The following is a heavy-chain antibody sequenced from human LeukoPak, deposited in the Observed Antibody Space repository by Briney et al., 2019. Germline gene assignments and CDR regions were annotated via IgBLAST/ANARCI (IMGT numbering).Heavy chain of an antibody. D-gene: IGHD6-19*01. Sequence: GGSLRLSCAASGFTFSSYSMNWVRQAPGKGLEWVSSISRSSSHILYGDSLKGRFTISRDNTKNSLYLQMNSLRAEDTVVYYCVVQSSGAVYWGQGTLVTVSS. V-gene: IGHV3-21*01. CDR1: GFTFSSYS. J-gene: IGHJ4*02. CDR3: VVQSSGAVY. CDR2: ISRSSSHI.